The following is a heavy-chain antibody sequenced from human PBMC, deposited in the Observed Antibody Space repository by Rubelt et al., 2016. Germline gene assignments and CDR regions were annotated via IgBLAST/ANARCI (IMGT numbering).Heavy chain of an antibody. D-gene: IGHD3-10*01. J-gene: IGHJ6*02. V-gene: IGHV3-7*01. Sequence: EVQLLESGGDLVQPGGSLTLSCAASGFIFNNFAMSWVRQPPGKGLEWVSYIKYDGGEKFYVDSVKGRFTISRDNAKKSLFLQMNSLRVEDTAVYYCARGHYQLEVWGQGTTVTVSS. CDR3: ARGHYQLEV. CDR2: IKYDGGEK. CDR1: GFIFNNFA.